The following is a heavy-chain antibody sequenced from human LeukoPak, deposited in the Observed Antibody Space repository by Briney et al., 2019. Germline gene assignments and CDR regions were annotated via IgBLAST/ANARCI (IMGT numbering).Heavy chain of an antibody. Sequence: GASVTVSSRASGYTFTTDGISWVRQAPGQGLEWMAWISPYNGDTTYAQELQGRLTVTTDTSTSTAYMELRSLRSDDTAVYYCARLRGGIYSSRDAFDIWGQGTMVTVSS. J-gene: IGHJ3*02. D-gene: IGHD6-19*01. CDR3: ARLRGGIYSSRDAFDI. CDR2: ISPYNGDT. V-gene: IGHV1-18*04. CDR1: GYTFTTDG.